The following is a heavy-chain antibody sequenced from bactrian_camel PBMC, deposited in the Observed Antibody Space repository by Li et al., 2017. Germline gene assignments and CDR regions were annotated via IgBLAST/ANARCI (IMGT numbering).Heavy chain of an antibody. CDR1: GYLSSFVC. CDR2: IATGSSNT. J-gene: IGHJ4*01. Sequence: HVQLVESGGGSVRAGGSLRLSCARSGYLSSFVCMGWFRQAPGKDREGVARIATGSSNTYYADSVKGRFTISQDSAKRILYLQMDNLKPEDTAMYYCAAEGPVSRCTYGGAWHRAKRATGARGPRSPSP. CDR3: AAEGPVSRCTYGGAWHRAKRAT. D-gene: IGHD7*01. V-gene: IGHV3S54*01.